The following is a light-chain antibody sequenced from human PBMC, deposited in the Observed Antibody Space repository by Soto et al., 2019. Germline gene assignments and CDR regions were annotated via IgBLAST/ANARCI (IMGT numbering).Light chain of an antibody. CDR2: GSS. CDR1: QSISSNY. J-gene: IGKJ4*01. CDR3: QQYGSSPLT. V-gene: IGKV3-20*01. Sequence: EIVLTQSPGTLSLSPGERATLSCWASQSISSNYLAWYQQKPGQPPRLLISGSSIRATGIPKRFSGSASGTNFTLTISSLEPEDFAVYYCQQYGSSPLTFGGGTKVDI.